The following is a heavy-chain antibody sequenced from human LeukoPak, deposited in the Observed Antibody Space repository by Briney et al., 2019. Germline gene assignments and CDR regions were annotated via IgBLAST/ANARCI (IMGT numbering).Heavy chain of an antibody. Sequence: SETLSLTCTVSGGSISSYYWSWIRQPPGKGLEWIGYIYYSGSTNYNPSLKSRVTISVDTSKNQFSLTLSSVTAADTAVYYCARMVGSSWYGGLYYYGMDVWGQGTTVTVSS. V-gene: IGHV4-59*08. J-gene: IGHJ6*02. CDR3: ARMVGSSWYGGLYYYGMDV. CDR1: GGSISSYY. CDR2: IYYSGST. D-gene: IGHD6-13*01.